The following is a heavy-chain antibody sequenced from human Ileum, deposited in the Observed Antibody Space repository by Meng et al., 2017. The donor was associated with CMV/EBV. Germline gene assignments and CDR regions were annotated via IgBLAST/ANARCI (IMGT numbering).Heavy chain of an antibody. D-gene: IGHD4-11*01. CDR1: GFTFTSYS. J-gene: IGHJ4*02. CDR2: ISSGSTYI. CDR3: ARFRGDFSNRIDY. V-gene: IGHV3-21*01. Sequence: GESLKISCAASGFTFTSYSVNWVRQAPGKGLEWVSSISSGSTYIYYADSVKGRFTISRDNAKNSLYLQMNNLRVKDTALYYCARFRGDFSNRIDYWGQGTLVTVSS.